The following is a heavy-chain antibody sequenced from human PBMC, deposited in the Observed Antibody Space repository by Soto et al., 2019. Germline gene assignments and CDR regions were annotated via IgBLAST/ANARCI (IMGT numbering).Heavy chain of an antibody. CDR1: GFVFSNYG. Sequence: GGSLRLSCAASGFVFSNYGMHWVRQAPGKGLEWVAVTSYDGSNKYYADSVKGRFTISRDNCKNTLYLQMNSLRAEDTAVYFCAKDPRGESSDTHPPVCCGRGTLVTVSS. CDR2: TSYDGSNK. CDR3: AKDPRGESSDTHPPVC. D-gene: IGHD3-22*01. V-gene: IGHV3-30*18. J-gene: IGHJ4*02.